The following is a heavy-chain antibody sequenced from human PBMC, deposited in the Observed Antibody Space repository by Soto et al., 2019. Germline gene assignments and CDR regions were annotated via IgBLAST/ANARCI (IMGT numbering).Heavy chain of an antibody. Sequence: QLQLQESGSGLVKPSQTLSLTCAVSGGSISSGGYSWSWIRQPPGKGLEWIGYIYHSGSTYYNPSXKRXVTISVDRSKNQFSLKLSSVTAADTAVYYCARTFYYYGMDVWGQGTTVTVSS. CDR2: IYHSGST. CDR1: GGSISSGGYS. J-gene: IGHJ6*02. V-gene: IGHV4-30-2*01. CDR3: ARTFYYYGMDV.